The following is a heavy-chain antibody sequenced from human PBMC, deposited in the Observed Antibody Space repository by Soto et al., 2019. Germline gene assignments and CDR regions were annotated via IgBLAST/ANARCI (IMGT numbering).Heavy chain of an antibody. D-gene: IGHD3-3*01. CDR2: ISSSGSTI. J-gene: IGHJ4*02. V-gene: IGHV3-48*03. Sequence: RRLSGAPSGFTFSRYDMNWVRLAPGKALEWLSYISSSGSTIYYAASVKGRFTISRENAKNSLYLQMNSLRADDTAVYYCARGFPFYAFWSGSTHQSYFDYWGQGTLVTVSS. CDR3: ARGFPFYAFWSGSTHQSYFDY. CDR1: GFTFSRYD.